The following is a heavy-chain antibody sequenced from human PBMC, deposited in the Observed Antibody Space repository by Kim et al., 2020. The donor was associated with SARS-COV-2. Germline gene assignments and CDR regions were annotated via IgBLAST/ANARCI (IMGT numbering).Heavy chain of an antibody. CDR1: GYIFSNFA. Sequence: ASVKVSCKTPGYIFSNFAISWVRQAPGRGLEWMGWISGYNGDTESAQKFQGRLTMTTDTSTSTAYMELRSLESDDSAICYCARDYGGYGLDVWGQGTTVIVFS. D-gene: IGHD4-17*01. CDR3: ARDYGGYGLDV. V-gene: IGHV1-18*01. CDR2: ISGYNGDT. J-gene: IGHJ6*02.